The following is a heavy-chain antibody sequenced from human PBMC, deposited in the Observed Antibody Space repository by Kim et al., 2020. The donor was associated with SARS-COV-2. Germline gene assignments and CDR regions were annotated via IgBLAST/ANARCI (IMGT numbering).Heavy chain of an antibody. Sequence: SETLSLTCAVYGGSFSGYYWSWIRQPPGKGLEWIGEINHSGSTNYNPSLKSRVTISVDTSKNQFSLKLSSVTAADTAVYYCARGRGVYSPPYYYYYGMDVWGQGTTVTVS. D-gene: IGHD4-4*01. CDR1: GGSFSGYY. J-gene: IGHJ6*02. CDR3: ARGRGVYSPPYYYYYGMDV. V-gene: IGHV4-34*01. CDR2: INHSGST.